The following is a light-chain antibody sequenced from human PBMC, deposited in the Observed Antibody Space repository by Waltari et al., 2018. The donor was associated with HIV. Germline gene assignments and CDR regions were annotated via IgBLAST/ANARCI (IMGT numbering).Light chain of an antibody. CDR1: SGYDNSD. V-gene: IGLV9-49*03. CDR3: GSAHGTWAHFAYV. J-gene: IGLJ1*01. Sequence: QPVLTQAPSASASLGASVTLTCTLSSGYDNSDVDWYQKRPGRGPRCVIRVGTDGILKSKGADVPDRFSGSGSGLNRFLTINDLQPQDESDFYRGSAHGTWAHFAYVFAPGTKVIVL. CDR2: VGTDGILK.